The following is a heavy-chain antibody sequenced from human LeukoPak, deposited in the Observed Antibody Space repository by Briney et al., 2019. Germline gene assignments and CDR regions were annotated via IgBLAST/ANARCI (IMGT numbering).Heavy chain of an antibody. CDR2: IRSGGST. CDR3: AREGSGRTAYNDGLDV. CDR1: GFTVSSSY. J-gene: IGHJ3*01. V-gene: IGHV3-53*01. D-gene: IGHD3-10*01. Sequence: PGGSLRLSCAASGFTVSSSYMTWVRQAPGKGLEWVSVIRSGGSTVYADSVKGRLTISRDNSKNTLYLQLNSLRAEDTAVYYCAREGSGRTAYNDGLDVWGQGTMVTVSS.